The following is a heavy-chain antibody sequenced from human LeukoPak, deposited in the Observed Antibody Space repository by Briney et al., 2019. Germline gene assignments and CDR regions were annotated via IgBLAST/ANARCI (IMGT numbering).Heavy chain of an antibody. Sequence: SETLPLTCTVSGGSIRSYYWSWIRQAPGKGLEYIGYIYYSGSTNYSPSLKSRLTISVDTSKNQFSLKLSSVTAADTAVYYCARVTGTAMVSYYFDYWGQGTLVTVSS. CDR1: GGSIRSYY. V-gene: IGHV4-59*01. CDR3: ARVTGTAMVSYYFDY. CDR2: IYYSGST. J-gene: IGHJ4*02. D-gene: IGHD5-18*01.